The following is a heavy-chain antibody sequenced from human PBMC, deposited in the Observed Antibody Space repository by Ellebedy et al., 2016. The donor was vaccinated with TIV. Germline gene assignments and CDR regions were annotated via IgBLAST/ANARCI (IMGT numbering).Heavy chain of an antibody. CDR3: AKDRFGIAAPPRA. Sequence: GESLKISCAASGFTFSSYAMSWVRQAPGKGLEWVSAISGSGGSTYYADSVKGRFTISRDNSKNTLYLQMNSLRAEDTAVYYCAKDRFGIAAPPRAWGQGTLVTVSS. D-gene: IGHD6-13*01. V-gene: IGHV3-23*01. CDR1: GFTFSSYA. J-gene: IGHJ5*02. CDR2: ISGSGGST.